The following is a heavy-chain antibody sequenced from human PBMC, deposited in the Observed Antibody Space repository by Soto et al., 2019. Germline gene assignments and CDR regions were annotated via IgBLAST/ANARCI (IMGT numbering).Heavy chain of an antibody. Sequence: SDTLSLTCTVSGGSISSYYWSWIRQPPGKGLEWIGYIYYSGSTNYNPSLKSRVTISVDTSKNQFSLKLSSVTAADTAVYYCARRRSGWSNWFDPWGQGTLVTVSS. D-gene: IGHD6-19*01. CDR3: ARRRSGWSNWFDP. CDR1: GGSISSYY. J-gene: IGHJ5*02. V-gene: IGHV4-59*08. CDR2: IYYSGST.